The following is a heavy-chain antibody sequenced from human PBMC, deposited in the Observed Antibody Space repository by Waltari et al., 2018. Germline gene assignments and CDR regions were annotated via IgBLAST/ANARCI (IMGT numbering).Heavy chain of an antibody. V-gene: IGHV3-48*03. Sequence: EVQLVESGGGLVQPGGSLRLSCAASGFPFSSYEMNWVRQAPGKGLEWVSYISSSGSTIYYADSVKGRFTISRDNAKNSLYLQMNSLRAEDTAVYYCARTDYYPSLVQDCWGQGTLVTVSS. CDR1: GFPFSSYE. CDR3: ARTDYYPSLVQDC. D-gene: IGHD3-10*01. J-gene: IGHJ4*02. CDR2: ISSSGSTI.